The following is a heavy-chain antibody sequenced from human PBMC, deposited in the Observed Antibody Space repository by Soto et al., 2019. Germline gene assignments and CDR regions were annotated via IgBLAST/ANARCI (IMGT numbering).Heavy chain of an antibody. D-gene: IGHD2-15*01. J-gene: IGHJ3*02. V-gene: IGHV1-18*01. CDR1: GYTFTSYG. CDR3: AREDCSGGSCYSGLRFDI. CDR2: ISAYNGNT. Sequence: ASVKVSCKASGYTFTSYGISWVRQAPGQGLEWMGWISAYNGNTNYAQKLQGRVTMTTDTSTSTAYMELRSLRSDDTAVYYCAREDCSGGSCYSGLRFDIWGQGTMVTVSS.